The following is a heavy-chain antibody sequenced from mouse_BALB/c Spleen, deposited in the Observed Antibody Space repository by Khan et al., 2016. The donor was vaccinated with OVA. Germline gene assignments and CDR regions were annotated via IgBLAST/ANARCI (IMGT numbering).Heavy chain of an antibody. J-gene: IGHJ3*01. CDR1: GYTFTDHY. D-gene: IGHD1-2*01. Sequence: QVQLQQSGAELARPGASVKLSCKASGYTFTDHYINWVKQRTGQGLKWIGEISPGSGDTYYNERFKGKATLTADKSSSTAYMQLSSLTSEASAVYFCARRNYFGYTFAYWGQGTLVTVSA. CDR3: ARRNYFGYTFAY. V-gene: IGHV1-77*01. CDR2: ISPGSGDT.